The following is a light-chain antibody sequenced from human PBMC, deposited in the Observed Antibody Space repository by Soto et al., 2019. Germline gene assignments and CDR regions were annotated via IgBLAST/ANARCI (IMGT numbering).Light chain of an antibody. J-gene: IGLJ3*02. CDR1: NIGSKS. CDR2: YDS. CDR3: PVWDISSGHVV. Sequence: SYELTQPPSVSVAPGKTASVACGGSNIGSKSVHGYQKKSGQAPVLVMDYDSDRPSGIPERFSGSNSGNTATLTISSVDSGDEADYYCPVWDISSGHVVFGGGTKLTVL. V-gene: IGLV3-21*01.